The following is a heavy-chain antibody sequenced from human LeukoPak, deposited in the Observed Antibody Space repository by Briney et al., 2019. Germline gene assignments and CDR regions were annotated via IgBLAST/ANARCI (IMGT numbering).Heavy chain of an antibody. CDR3: ARDSAVIYDAFDI. CDR2: IYYSGST. CDR1: GGSISSYY. V-gene: IGHV4-59*01. Sequence: SETLSLTCTVSGGSISSYYWSWIRPPPGKGLEWIGYIYYSGSTNYNPSLKSRVTISVDTSKNQFSLKLSSVTAADTAVYCCARDSAVIYDAFDIWGQGTMVTVSS. J-gene: IGHJ3*02. D-gene: IGHD3-16*02.